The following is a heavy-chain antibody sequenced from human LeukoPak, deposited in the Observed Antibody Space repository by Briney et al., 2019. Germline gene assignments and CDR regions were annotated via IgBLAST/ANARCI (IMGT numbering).Heavy chain of an antibody. V-gene: IGHV4-4*02. CDR3: ARPPRSPYYFDY. CDR2: IYHSGST. Sequence: SGTLSLTCAVSGGSISSSNWWSWVRQPPGKGLEWIGEIYHSGSTYYNPSLKSRVTISVDTSKNQFSLKLSSVTAADTAVYYCARPPRSPYYFDYWGQGTLVTVSS. D-gene: IGHD6-6*01. J-gene: IGHJ4*02. CDR1: GGSISSSNW.